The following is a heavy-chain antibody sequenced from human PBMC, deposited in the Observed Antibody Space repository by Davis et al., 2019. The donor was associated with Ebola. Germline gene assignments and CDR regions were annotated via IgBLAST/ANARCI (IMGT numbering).Heavy chain of an antibody. CDR3: ASSASLIVVAPFDY. J-gene: IGHJ4*02. Sequence: PGGSLRLSCTDSVITFSSYAMTWVRQAPGKGLEWVAVISYDGSNKYYADSVKGRFTISRDNSRNSLYLQMTGLRDEDTAIYYCASSASLIVVAPFDYWGQGTLVTVSS. D-gene: IGHD2-15*01. V-gene: IGHV3-30*03. CDR2: ISYDGSNK. CDR1: VITFSSYA.